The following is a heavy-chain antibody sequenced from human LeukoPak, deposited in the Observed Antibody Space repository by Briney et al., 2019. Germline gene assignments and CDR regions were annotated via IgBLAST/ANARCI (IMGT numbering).Heavy chain of an antibody. Sequence: GGSLRLSCAASGFTFSNYWMSWVRQAPGKGLEWVANMKGDGSEKHYVDSMKGRFTISRDNAKNSLYLQMNSLRAEDTAVYYCARWTLDYWGQGTLVTVSS. CDR1: GFTFSNYW. D-gene: IGHD3/OR15-3a*01. J-gene: IGHJ4*02. V-gene: IGHV3-7*01. CDR3: ARWTLDY. CDR2: MKGDGSEK.